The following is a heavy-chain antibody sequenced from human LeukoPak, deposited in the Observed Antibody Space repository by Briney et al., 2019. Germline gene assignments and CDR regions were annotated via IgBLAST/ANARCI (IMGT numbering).Heavy chain of an antibody. V-gene: IGHV1-8*01. Sequence: GASVKVSCKASGYTFTSYDINWVRQATGQGLEWMGWMNPNSGNTGYAQKFQGRVTMTRSTSISTAYMELSSLRSEDAAVYYCARGSPPNYYGSGSYLLGFDPWGQGTLVTVSS. CDR3: ARGSPPNYYGSGSYLLGFDP. CDR2: MNPNSGNT. D-gene: IGHD3-10*01. J-gene: IGHJ5*02. CDR1: GYTFTSYD.